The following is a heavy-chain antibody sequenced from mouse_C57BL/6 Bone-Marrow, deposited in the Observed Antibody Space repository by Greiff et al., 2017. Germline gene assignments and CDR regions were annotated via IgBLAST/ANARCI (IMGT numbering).Heavy chain of an antibody. D-gene: IGHD2-1*01. CDR3: ARKGVGYGNFYAMDY. V-gene: IGHV2-9-1*01. CDR2: IWTGGGT. Sequence: VKLVESGPGLVAPSQSLSITCTVSGFSLTSYAISWVRQPPGKGLEWLGVIWTGGGTNSNSALKSRLSISKDNSKSQVFLKMNSLQTDDTARYYCARKGVGYGNFYAMDYWGQGTSVTVSS. J-gene: IGHJ4*01. CDR1: GFSLTSYA.